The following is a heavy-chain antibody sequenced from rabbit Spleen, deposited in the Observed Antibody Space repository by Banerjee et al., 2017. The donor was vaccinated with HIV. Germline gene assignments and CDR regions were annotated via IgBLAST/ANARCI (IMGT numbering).Heavy chain of an antibody. J-gene: IGHJ4*01. Sequence: QSLEESGGDLVQPEGSLTLTCTASGFSFSSSYYMCWVRQAPGKGLEWIACIYAGSSGSTYYASWAKGRFTISKTSSTTVTLQMTSLTAADTATYFCARRYNGYSRGWGIILYYFNLWGPGTLVTVS. CDR1: GFSFSSSYY. V-gene: IGHV1S40*01. D-gene: IGHD4-1*01. CDR3: ARRYNGYSRGWGIILYYFNL. CDR2: IYAGSSGST.